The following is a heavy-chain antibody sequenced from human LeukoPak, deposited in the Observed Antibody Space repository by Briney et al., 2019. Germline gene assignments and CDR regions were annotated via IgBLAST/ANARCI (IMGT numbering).Heavy chain of an antibody. CDR3: ARLGGPDYYFYYYMDV. Sequence: PGGSLRLSCAARGLTFKNYAMSWVRQVPGKGLEWISGINWNGDGTGYADSVKGRFTISRDNAKNSLYLQMDSLRAEDTALYYCARLGGPDYYFYYYMDVWGKGTTVTVSS. J-gene: IGHJ6*03. CDR1: GLTFKNYA. D-gene: IGHD1-26*01. CDR2: INWNGDGT. V-gene: IGHV3-20*04.